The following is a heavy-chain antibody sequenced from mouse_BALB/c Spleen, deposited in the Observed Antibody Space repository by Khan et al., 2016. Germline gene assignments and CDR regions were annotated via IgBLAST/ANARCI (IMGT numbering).Heavy chain of an antibody. J-gene: IGHJ4*01. CDR3: ARTYGHYAMDY. CDR1: GFSLTGYG. CDR2: IWGDGST. Sequence: QVQLKQSGPGLVAPSQSLSITCTVSGFSLTGYGVNWVRQPPGKGLEWLGMIWGDGSTDYNSALQSRLSISKDNSKRQVFLKMNSLQTDDTARYYCARTYGHYAMDYWGQGTSVTVSS. V-gene: IGHV2-6-7*01. D-gene: IGHD1-2*01.